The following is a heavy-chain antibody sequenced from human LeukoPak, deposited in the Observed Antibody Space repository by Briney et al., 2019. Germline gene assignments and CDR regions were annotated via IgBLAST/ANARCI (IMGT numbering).Heavy chain of an antibody. CDR1: GFTFSSYS. V-gene: IGHV3-21*01. CDR2: ISSSSSYI. CDR3: AREEEAPYYYYGMDV. Sequence: GGSLRLSCAASGFTFSSYSMNWVRQAPGKGLEWVSSISSSSSYIYYADSVKGRFTISRDNAKNSLYLQMNSLRAEDTAVYYCAREEEAPYYYYGMDVWGQGTTVTVSS. J-gene: IGHJ6*02.